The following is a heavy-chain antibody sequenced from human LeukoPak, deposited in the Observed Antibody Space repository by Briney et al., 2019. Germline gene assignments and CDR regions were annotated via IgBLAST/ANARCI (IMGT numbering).Heavy chain of an antibody. Sequence: GGSLRLSCAASGFTFSSYPMICVRQAPGKGLEWVSAISGSGGSTYYADSVKGRFTISRDNSKNTLYLPMKSLRAEDTAVYYCAKEGGIAAAGALDYWGQGTLVTVSS. CDR1: GFTFSSYP. CDR3: AKEGGIAAAGALDY. V-gene: IGHV3-23*01. J-gene: IGHJ4*02. CDR2: ISGSGGST. D-gene: IGHD6-13*01.